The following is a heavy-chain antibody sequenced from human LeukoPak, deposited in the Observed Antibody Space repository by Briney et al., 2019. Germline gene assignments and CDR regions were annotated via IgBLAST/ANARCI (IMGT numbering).Heavy chain of an antibody. D-gene: IGHD1-7*01. Sequence: ASVKVACKASGYTFTSYGISWVRQAPGQGLEWMGWISAYSGNTDYAQRLQGRITMTTDTPTSTAYMELRSLRSDDTAVYYCARDLTSSWKYGEIDFWGQGPRLTFSS. V-gene: IGHV1-18*01. CDR1: GYTFTSYG. J-gene: IGHJ4*02. CDR3: ARDLTSSWKYGEIDF. CDR2: ISAYSGNT.